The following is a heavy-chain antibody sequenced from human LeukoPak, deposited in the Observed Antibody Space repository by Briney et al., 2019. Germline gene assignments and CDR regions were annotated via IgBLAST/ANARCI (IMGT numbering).Heavy chain of an antibody. CDR3: AKGRYSSGWRHFDY. J-gene: IGHJ4*02. CDR2: ISGSGGST. CDR1: GFIVSANY. Sequence: GGSLRLSCAPSGFIVSANYMSWVRQAPGKGLEWVSAISGSGGSTYYADSVKGRFTISRDNSKNTLYLQMNSLRAEDTAVYYCAKGRYSSGWRHFDYWGQGTLVTVSS. D-gene: IGHD6-19*01. V-gene: IGHV3-23*01.